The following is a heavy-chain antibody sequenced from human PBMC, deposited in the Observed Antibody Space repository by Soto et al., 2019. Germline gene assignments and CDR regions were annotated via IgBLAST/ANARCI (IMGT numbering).Heavy chain of an antibody. CDR2: IYPHDSDT. CDR1: GYNFNNYW. J-gene: IGHJ4*02. Sequence: GESLTISCKVSGYNFNNYWIAWVRQMPGKGLELLGLIYPHDSDTRYSPSFQGQVTISDDKSISTAYLQWRSLKTSDTAIYYCERHGRDGDHYSFDYWCPALLLTGS. CDR3: ERHGRDGDHYSFDY. V-gene: IGHV5-51*01. D-gene: IGHD1-1*01.